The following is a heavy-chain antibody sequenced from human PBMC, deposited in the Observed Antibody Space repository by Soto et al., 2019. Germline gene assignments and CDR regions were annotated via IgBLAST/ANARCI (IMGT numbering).Heavy chain of an antibody. D-gene: IGHD5-12*01. J-gene: IGHJ6*01. CDR1: GYPFTSYA. CDR2: ISAYNGNT. Sequence: APLKVSCESSGYPFTSYASIWVRQAPGQGLEWMGWISAYNGNTNYAQNLQCRVTMPTDTSTSRAYMELRSLRSDDTAVYYCARDSRQARGCELPAPYYG. CDR3: ARDSRQARGCELPAPYYG. V-gene: IGHV1-18*01.